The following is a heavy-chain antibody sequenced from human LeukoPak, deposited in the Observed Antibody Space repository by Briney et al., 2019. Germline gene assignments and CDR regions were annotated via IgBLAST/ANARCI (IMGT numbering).Heavy chain of an antibody. CDR3: ARGSSAVVVVIFAFDI. J-gene: IGHJ3*02. D-gene: IGHD3-22*01. CDR2: INPSGGST. CDR1: GYTFTSYY. Sequence: ASVKVSCKASGYTFTSYYMHWVRQAPGQGLEWMGIINPSGGSTSYAQKFQGRVTMTRDMSTSTVYMELSSLRSEDTAVYYCARGSSAVVVVIFAFDIWGQGTMVTVSS. V-gene: IGHV1-46*01.